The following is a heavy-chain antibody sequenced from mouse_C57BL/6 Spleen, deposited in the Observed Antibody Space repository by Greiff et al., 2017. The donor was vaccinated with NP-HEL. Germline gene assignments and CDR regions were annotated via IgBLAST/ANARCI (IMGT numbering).Heavy chain of an antibody. J-gene: IGHJ4*01. CDR2: ISDGGSYT. D-gene: IGHD1-1*01. V-gene: IGHV5-4*01. CDR3: ARSITTDAMDY. CDR1: GFTFSSYA. Sequence: EVHLVESGGGLVKPGGSLKLSCAASGFTFSSYAMSWVRQTPEKRLEWVATISDGGSYTYYPDNVKGRFTISRDNAKNNLYLQMSHLKSEDTAMYYCARSITTDAMDYWGQGTSVTVSS.